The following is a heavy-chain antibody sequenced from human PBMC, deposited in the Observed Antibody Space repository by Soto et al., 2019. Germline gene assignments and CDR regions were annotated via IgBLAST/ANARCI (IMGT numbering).Heavy chain of an antibody. J-gene: IGHJ5*02. Sequence: PSETLSLTCTVSGGSISSYYWSWIRQPPGKGLEWIGDIYYSGGTKYNPALKSRVTISVDTSKNQFSLKLNSMTAADTAMYFCARHTSTINLHFDPWGQGTTVTSPQ. CDR3: ARHTSTINLHFDP. CDR2: IYYSGGT. CDR1: GGSISSYY. V-gene: IGHV4-59*08. D-gene: IGHD5-12*01.